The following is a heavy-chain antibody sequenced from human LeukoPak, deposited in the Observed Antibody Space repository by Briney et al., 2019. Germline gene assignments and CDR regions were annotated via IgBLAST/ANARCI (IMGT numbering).Heavy chain of an antibody. Sequence: SQTLSLTCTVSGGSINSGGYYWSWIRQHPGKVLEWIGYIHYSGSTDYNPSLKTRVTISVDTSKNQLSLKLSSVTAADTAVYCCARGGKKYDYVWGNYRSRPENEKFDYWGQGTKVTVSS. CDR3: ARGGKKYDYVWGNYRSRPENEKFDY. J-gene: IGHJ4*02. CDR2: IHYSGST. D-gene: IGHD3-16*02. V-gene: IGHV4-31*03. CDR1: GGSINSGGYY.